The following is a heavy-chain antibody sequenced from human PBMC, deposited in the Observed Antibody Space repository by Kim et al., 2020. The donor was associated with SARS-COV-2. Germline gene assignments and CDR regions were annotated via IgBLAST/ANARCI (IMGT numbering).Heavy chain of an antibody. CDR2: IWYDGSIE. CDR1: GFTFKFFG. D-gene: IGHD3-22*01. Sequence: GGSLRLSCAASGFTFKFFGMHWVRQAPGKGLEWVAVIWYDGSIEEYADSVKGRFTISRDNSKSTVYLEMNSLRVEDTAVYFCGRGDDSTGYLDYWGQGTQVTVSS. J-gene: IGHJ4*02. V-gene: IGHV3-33*01. CDR3: GRGDDSTGYLDY.